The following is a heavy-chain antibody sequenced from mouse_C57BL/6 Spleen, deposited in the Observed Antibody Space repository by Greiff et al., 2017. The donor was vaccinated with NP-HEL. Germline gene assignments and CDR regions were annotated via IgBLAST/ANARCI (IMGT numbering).Heavy chain of an antibody. Sequence: QVQLQQSGAELVKPGASVKMSCKASGYTFTSYWITWVKQRPGQGLEWIGDIYPGSGSTNYNEKFKSKATLTVDTSSSTAYMQLSSLTSEDSAVYYCARSSGYDGYAMDYWGQGTSVTVSS. J-gene: IGHJ4*01. D-gene: IGHD3-2*02. V-gene: IGHV1-55*01. CDR1: GYTFTSYW. CDR2: IYPGSGST. CDR3: ARSSGYDGYAMDY.